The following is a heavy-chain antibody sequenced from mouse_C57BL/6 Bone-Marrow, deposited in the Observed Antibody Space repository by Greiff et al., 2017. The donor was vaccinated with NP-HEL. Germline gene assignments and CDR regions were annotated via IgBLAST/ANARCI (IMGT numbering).Heavy chain of an antibody. Sequence: EVKLVESGGGLVQPGGSLSLSCAASGFTFTDYYMSWVRQPPGKALEWLGFIRNKANGYTTEYSASVKGRFTISRDNSQSILYLQMNALRAEDSATYYCARSLSGVGDYWGQGTTLTVSS. CDR2: IRNKANGYTT. CDR3: ARSLSGVGDY. D-gene: IGHD6-2*01. V-gene: IGHV7-3*01. J-gene: IGHJ2*01. CDR1: GFTFTDYY.